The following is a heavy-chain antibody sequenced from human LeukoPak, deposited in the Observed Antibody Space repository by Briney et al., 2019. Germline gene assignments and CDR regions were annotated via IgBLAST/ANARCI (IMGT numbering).Heavy chain of an antibody. D-gene: IGHD3-10*01. V-gene: IGHV4-39*07. CDR2: IYHTGPT. Sequence: SETLSLTCTVSGGSMTNNPFSWGWIRKPPGQGLEWIGSIYHTGPTYYHPSLKSRVTLSVDTSKNQFSLRLSSVTAADTAVYYCARVLIWFGQLQNWFDPWGPGTLVTVSS. CDR1: GGSMTNNPFS. J-gene: IGHJ5*02. CDR3: ARVLIWFGQLQNWFDP.